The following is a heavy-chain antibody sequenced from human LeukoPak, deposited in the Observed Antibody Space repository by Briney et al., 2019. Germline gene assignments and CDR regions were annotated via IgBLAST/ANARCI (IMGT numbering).Heavy chain of an antibody. CDR3: ARSYSSSSAHYYMDV. D-gene: IGHD6-6*01. CDR1: GYTFTSYD. J-gene: IGHJ6*03. Sequence: ASVKVSCKASGYTFTSYDINWVRQATGQGLEWMGWMNPNSGNTGYAQKFQGRVTITRNTSISTAYMELSSLRSEDTAVYYCARSYSSSSAHYYMDVWGKGTTVTVSS. V-gene: IGHV1-8*03. CDR2: MNPNSGNT.